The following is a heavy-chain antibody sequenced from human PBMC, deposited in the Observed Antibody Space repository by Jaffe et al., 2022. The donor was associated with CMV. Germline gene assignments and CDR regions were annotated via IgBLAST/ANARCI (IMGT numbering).Heavy chain of an antibody. CDR3: ARCLAALSDYYGMDV. CDR2: IKQDGSEK. Sequence: EVQLVESGGGLVQPGGSLRLSCAASGFTFSSYWMSWVRQAPGKGLEWVANIKQDGSEKYYVDSVKGRFTISRDNAKNSLYLQMNSLRAEDTAVYYCARCLAALSDYYGMDVWGQGTTVTVSS. D-gene: IGHD6-6*01. V-gene: IGHV3-7*01. CDR1: GFTFSSYW. J-gene: IGHJ6*02.